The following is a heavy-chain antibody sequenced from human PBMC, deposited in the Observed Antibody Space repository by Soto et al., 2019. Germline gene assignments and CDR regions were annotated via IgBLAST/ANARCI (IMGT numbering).Heavy chain of an antibody. CDR3: ARGSPSSSWSEYFQH. Sequence: GGSLRLSCATSGFTFSGYVMHWVRQATGKGLEWVTLIWYDGSIEYYVDSVKGRFTISRDNSKNTLYLQMNSLRAEDTAVYYCARGSPSSSWSEYFQHWGQGTLVTVSS. V-gene: IGHV3-33*01. D-gene: IGHD6-13*01. CDR2: IWYDGSIE. CDR1: GFTFSGYV. J-gene: IGHJ1*01.